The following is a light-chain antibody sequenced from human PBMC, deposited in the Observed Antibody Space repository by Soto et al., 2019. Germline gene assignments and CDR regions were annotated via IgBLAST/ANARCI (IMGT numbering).Light chain of an antibody. CDR3: GADHGSGSNFVYV. Sequence: QLVLTQPPSASASLGASVTLTYTLSSGYSNYEVDWYQQRPGKGPRFVMRVGTGGIVGSQGDDIPGRFSVLGSGLNRYLTIKNIQEEDESDYHCGADHGSGSNFVYVFGGGTKLTVL. CDR2: VGTGGIVG. CDR1: SGYSNYE. V-gene: IGLV9-49*01. J-gene: IGLJ2*01.